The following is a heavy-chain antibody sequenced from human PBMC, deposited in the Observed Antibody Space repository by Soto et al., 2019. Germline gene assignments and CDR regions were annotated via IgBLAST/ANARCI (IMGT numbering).Heavy chain of an antibody. CDR1: GGTFSSYA. CDR3: ARNTNQLLAPYYYYGMDV. Sequence: QVQLVQSGAEVKKPGSSVKVSCKASGGTFSSYAISWVRQAPGQGLEWMGGIIPIFGTANYAQKFQGRVTITADKSTSTAYMELSSLRSEDTAVYYCARNTNQLLAPYYYYGMDVWGQGTTVTVSS. J-gene: IGHJ6*02. V-gene: IGHV1-69*06. CDR2: IIPIFGTA. D-gene: IGHD2-2*01.